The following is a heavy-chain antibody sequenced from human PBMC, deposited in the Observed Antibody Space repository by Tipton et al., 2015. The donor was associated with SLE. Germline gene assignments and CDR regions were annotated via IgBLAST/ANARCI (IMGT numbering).Heavy chain of an antibody. D-gene: IGHD3-22*01. Sequence: LRLSCTVSGGSISRYYWGWIRQPAGKGLEWIGRIYTGGNTKYNPSLESRVTLSVDASKDQFSLRLTSVTAADTAVYYCTRDPYYYDSSGSPYSYWGQGTLVTVSS. CDR3: TRDPYYYDSSGSPYSY. V-gene: IGHV4-4*07. CDR2: IYTGGNT. J-gene: IGHJ4*02. CDR1: GGSISRYY.